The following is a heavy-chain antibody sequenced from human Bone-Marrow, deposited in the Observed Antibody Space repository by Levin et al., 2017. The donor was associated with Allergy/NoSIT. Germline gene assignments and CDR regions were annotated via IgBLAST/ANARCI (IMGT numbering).Heavy chain of an antibody. CDR2: IKQDGSEK. CDR3: ARKHCSGGSCYGRGWFDP. V-gene: IGHV3-7*03. D-gene: IGHD2-15*01. Sequence: QPGGSLRLSCAASGFTFSSYWMSWVRQAPGKGLEWVANIKQDGSEKYYVDSVKGRFTISRDNAKNSLYLQMNSPRAEDTAVYYCARKHCSGGSCYGRGWFDPWGQGTLVTVSS. J-gene: IGHJ5*02. CDR1: GFTFSSYW.